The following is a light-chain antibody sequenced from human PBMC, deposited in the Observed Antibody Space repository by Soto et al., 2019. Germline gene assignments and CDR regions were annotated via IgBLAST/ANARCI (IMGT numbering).Light chain of an antibody. CDR1: SIDIAPYNY. J-gene: IGLJ1*01. Sequence: QSALTQPASGSGSHGQSLTIYCTVNSIDIAPYNYVSWYQQHPGKAPKLIIYEVSYRPSGISNRFSGSKSGNTASLTISGLQAEDEADYYCSSYTSSTNYVFGTGTKVTVL. CDR2: EVS. V-gene: IGLV2-14*01. CDR3: SSYTSSTNYV.